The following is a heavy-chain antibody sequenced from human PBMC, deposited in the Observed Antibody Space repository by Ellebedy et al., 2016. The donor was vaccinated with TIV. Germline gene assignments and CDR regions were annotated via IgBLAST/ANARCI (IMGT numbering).Heavy chain of an antibody. CDR2: INTSGGST. J-gene: IGHJ4*02. D-gene: IGHD6-13*01. CDR1: GYTFTSYY. Sequence: AASVKVSCKASGYTFTSYYMHWVRQAPGQRLEWMGIINTSGGSTSYAQKFQGRVNMTRDESTSTVYMELSSLRSEDPAVYYCARGGQQLVSGYWGQGTLVTVSS. CDR3: ARGGQQLVSGY. V-gene: IGHV1-46*01.